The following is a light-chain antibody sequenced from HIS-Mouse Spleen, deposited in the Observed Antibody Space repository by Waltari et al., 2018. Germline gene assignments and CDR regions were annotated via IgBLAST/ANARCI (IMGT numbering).Light chain of an antibody. CDR2: KER. V-gene: IGLV3-25*03. CDR3: QSADSSGTGWV. CDR1: ALPKQY. Sequence: SYELTQPPSVSVSPGQTARITCSGDALPKQYAYWYQQKPGQAPGLVIYKERGRPEGCPERFSGSSSGTTVTLTISGVQAEDEADYYCQSADSSGTGWVFGGGTKLTVL. J-gene: IGLJ3*02.